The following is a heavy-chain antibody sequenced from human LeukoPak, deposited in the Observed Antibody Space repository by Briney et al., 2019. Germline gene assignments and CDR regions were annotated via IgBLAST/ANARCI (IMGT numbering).Heavy chain of an antibody. Sequence: GASLTISCMGSGYSFTSYWIGWVRQMPGKGLGWMGIIYPGGSDTRYSPSFQGQVTISADKAISTAYLQWSSLKASDTAMYYCARLFIMVRGVIGDAFDIWGQGTMVTVSS. D-gene: IGHD3-10*01. J-gene: IGHJ3*02. CDR1: GYSFTSYW. CDR2: IYPGGSDT. V-gene: IGHV5-51*01. CDR3: ARLFIMVRGVIGDAFDI.